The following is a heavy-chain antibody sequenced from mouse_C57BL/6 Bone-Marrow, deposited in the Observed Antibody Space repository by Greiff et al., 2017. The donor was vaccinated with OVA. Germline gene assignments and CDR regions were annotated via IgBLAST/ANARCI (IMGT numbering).Heavy chain of an antibody. V-gene: IGHV10-3*01. D-gene: IGHD2-3*01. CDR3: VRECWLLLRGYAMDY. J-gene: IGHJ4*01. Sequence: EVMLVESGGGLVQPKGSLKLSCAASGFTFNTYAMHWVRQAPGKGLEWVARIRSKSSNYATYYADSVKDRFTISRDDSQSMLYLQMNNLKTEDTAMYDCVRECWLLLRGYAMDYWGQGTSVTVSS. CDR2: IRSKSSNYAT. CDR1: GFTFNTYA.